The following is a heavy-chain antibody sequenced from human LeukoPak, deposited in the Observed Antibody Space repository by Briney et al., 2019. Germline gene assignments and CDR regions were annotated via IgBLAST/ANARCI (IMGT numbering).Heavy chain of an antibody. D-gene: IGHD1-26*01. CDR3: AKETSSGNFVTIDC. CDR1: GFTFRSYV. CDR2: ITGDGGGT. V-gene: IGHV3-23*01. J-gene: IGHJ4*02. Sequence: GGSLRLSCAASGFTFRSYVMSWVRQAPGKGLEWVSAITGDGGGTNHADSVKGRVTISRDNSKNTLYLQMNSLRAEDTAVYYCAKETSSGNFVTIDCWGQGTLVTVSS.